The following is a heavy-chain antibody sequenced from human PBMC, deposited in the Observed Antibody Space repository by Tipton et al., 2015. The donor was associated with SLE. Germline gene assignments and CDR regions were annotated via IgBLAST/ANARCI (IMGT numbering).Heavy chain of an antibody. J-gene: IGHJ3*02. CDR2: ITGSGDRT. CDR3: ARRNSESGAFDM. CDR1: GFTFSNYA. Sequence: SLRLSCAASGFTFSNYAMSWVRQAPGKGLEWVSAITGSGDRTYYIDSVKGRFTISRDNSKNSLYLQMNGLRAEDTAVYYCARRNSESGAFDMWGQGTLVTVSS. V-gene: IGHV3-23*01. D-gene: IGHD3-10*01.